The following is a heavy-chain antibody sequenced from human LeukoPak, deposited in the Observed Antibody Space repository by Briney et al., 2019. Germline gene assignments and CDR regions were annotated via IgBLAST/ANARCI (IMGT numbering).Heavy chain of an antibody. V-gene: IGHV1-69*08. J-gene: IGHJ5*02. D-gene: IGHD5-12*01. CDR3: VRSGYDYDWFDP. CDR1: GGSFSDYS. Sequence: GASVKVSCKASGGSFSDYSISWVRQAPGQGLEWMGRIIAILDTAHYAQKFQGRFTITADKSTTTVYRELSSLRSDDTAVYYCVRSGYDYDWFDPWGQGTLVTVSS. CDR2: IIAILDTA.